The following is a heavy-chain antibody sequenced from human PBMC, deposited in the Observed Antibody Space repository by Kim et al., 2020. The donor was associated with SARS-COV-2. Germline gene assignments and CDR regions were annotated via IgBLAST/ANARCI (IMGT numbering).Heavy chain of an antibody. D-gene: IGHD3-22*01. J-gene: IGHJ4*02. V-gene: IGHV3-21*01. Sequence: GGSLRLSCAASGFTFSSYSMNWVRQAPGKGLEWVSSISSSSSYIYYADSVKGRFTISRDNAKNSLYLQMNSLRAEDTAVYYCARDGTPWGYYDSSGYFARRGSGYWGQGTLVTVSS. CDR1: GFTFSSYS. CDR3: ARDGTPWGYYDSSGYFARRGSGY. CDR2: ISSSSSYI.